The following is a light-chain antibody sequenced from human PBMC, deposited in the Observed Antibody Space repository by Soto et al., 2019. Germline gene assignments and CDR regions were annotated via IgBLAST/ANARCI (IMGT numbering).Light chain of an antibody. CDR3: QQYGSTSLRT. CDR2: GAS. CDR1: QSVSSSY. J-gene: IGKJ4*02. V-gene: IGKV3-20*01. Sequence: EIVLTQSPATLSLSPGERATLSCRASQSVSSSYLSWYQQKPGGAPSLLIYGASSRATGIPDRCIGSGSCADYTLTISSLEPEDDAADYYQQYGSTSLRTFGGGTKVDI.